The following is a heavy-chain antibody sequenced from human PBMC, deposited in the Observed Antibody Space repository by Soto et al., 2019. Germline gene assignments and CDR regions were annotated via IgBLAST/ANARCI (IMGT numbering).Heavy chain of an antibody. V-gene: IGHV3-53*01. D-gene: IGHD3-10*01. Sequence: EVQLVESGGGLIQPGGSLRLSCAVSGFTVSNNYMSWVRQAPGKGLEGVSVIYSGGYTAYGDSVKGRFTISRDNSKNTIYLKINSLRPEDRGVFYCATEAGGGGYWGQGTLVTVSS. J-gene: IGHJ4*02. CDR1: GFTVSNNY. CDR3: ATEAGGGGY. CDR2: IYSGGYT.